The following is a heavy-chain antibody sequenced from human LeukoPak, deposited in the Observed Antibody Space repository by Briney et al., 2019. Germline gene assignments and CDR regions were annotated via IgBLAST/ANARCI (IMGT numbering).Heavy chain of an antibody. J-gene: IGHJ4*02. Sequence: ASVKVSCKASGGTFSSYAISWVRQAPGQGLEWMGRIIPILGIANYAQKFQGRVTITADKSTSTAYMELSSLRSEDTAVYYCARRPAFGSRYSVDYWGQGTLVTVSS. CDR2: IIPILGIA. CDR1: GGTFSSYA. D-gene: IGHD5-18*01. V-gene: IGHV1-69*04. CDR3: ARRPAFGSRYSVDY.